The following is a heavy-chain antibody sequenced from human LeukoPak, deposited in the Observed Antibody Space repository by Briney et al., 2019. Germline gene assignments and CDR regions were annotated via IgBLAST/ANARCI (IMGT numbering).Heavy chain of an antibody. V-gene: IGHV3-7*05. CDR3: ARDPYSSSWSSGMDV. D-gene: IGHD6-13*01. CDR2: IKQDGSET. Sequence: WGSLRLSCTATGFTFSNYWMSWVRQTPEKGLEWVANIKQDGSETVYVDSVKGRFTISRDNAQSSLYLQMNSLRAEDTAVYYCARDPYSSSWSSGMDVWGQGTAAPVCS. J-gene: IGHJ6*02. CDR1: GFTFSNYW.